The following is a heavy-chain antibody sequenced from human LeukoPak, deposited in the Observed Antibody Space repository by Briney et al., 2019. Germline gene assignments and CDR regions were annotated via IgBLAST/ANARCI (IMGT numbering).Heavy chain of an antibody. D-gene: IGHD6-25*01. CDR1: GYTFSDYY. CDR3: ARPLGSGSPYYFDY. CDR2: MNPNSGNT. V-gene: IGHV1-8*02. Sequence: ASVKVSCKASGYTFSDYYVHWVRQATGQGLEWMGWMNPNSGNTGYAQKFQGRVTMTRNTSISTAYMELSSLRSEDTAVYYCARPLGSGSPYYFDYWGQGTLVTVSS. J-gene: IGHJ4*02.